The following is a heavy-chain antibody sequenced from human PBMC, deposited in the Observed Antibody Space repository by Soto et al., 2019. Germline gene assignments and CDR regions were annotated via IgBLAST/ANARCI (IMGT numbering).Heavy chain of an antibody. Sequence: QVQLVQSGAEVKKPGASVKVSCRVSGYTFTSYDLTWVRQATGQGLEWMGWMNPHSGNTGYAQKFQARGTMTRNTSISTAYMQLSSLRSDDTAVYFWARVPATWFDPWGQGTLVTVSS. CDR2: MNPHSGNT. J-gene: IGHJ5*01. D-gene: IGHD1-26*01. CDR1: GYTFTSYD. CDR3: ARVPATWFDP. V-gene: IGHV1-8*01.